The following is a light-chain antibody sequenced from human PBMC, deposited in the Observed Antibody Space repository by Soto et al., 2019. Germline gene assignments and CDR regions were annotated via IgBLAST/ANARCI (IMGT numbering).Light chain of an antibody. V-gene: IGLV2-23*01. J-gene: IGLJ3*02. CDR2: EGS. Sequence: QSALTQPASVSGSPGQSITISCTGISSDVGSFNLVSWYQQHPGKAPKVIFFEGSERPSGVSNRGSGSKSGNTASLTISGLQAEDEADYYCFSYAGSSTRVFGGGTKLTVL. CDR3: FSYAGSSTRV. CDR1: SSDVGSFNL.